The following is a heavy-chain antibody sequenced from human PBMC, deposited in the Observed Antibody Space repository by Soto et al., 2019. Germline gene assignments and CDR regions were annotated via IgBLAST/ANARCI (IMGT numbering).Heavy chain of an antibody. D-gene: IGHD3-22*01. CDR2: IDPSDSQT. CDR1: GYSFAGYW. V-gene: IGHV5-10-1*01. CDR3: ARQIYDSDTGPNFQYYFDS. Sequence: GESLKISCQGSGYSFAGYWITWVRQKPGKGLEWMGRIDPSDSQTYYSPSFRGHVTISVTKSITTVFLQWGSLRASDTAMYYCARQIYDSDTGPNFQYYFDSWGQGTPVTVSS. J-gene: IGHJ4*02.